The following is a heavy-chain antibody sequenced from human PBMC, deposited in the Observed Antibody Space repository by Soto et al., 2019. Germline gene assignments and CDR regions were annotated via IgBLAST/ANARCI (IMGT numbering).Heavy chain of an antibody. CDR3: ARDLRGDYEFDAFDI. CDR2: ISSSSSYI. D-gene: IGHD4-17*01. CDR1: GFTFSSYS. Sequence: PGGSLRLSCAASGFTFSSYSMNWVRQAPGKGLEWVSSISSSSSYIYYADSVKGRFTISRDNAMNSLYLQMDSLRAEDTAVYYCARDLRGDYEFDAFDIWGQGTMVTVSS. J-gene: IGHJ3*02. V-gene: IGHV3-21*01.